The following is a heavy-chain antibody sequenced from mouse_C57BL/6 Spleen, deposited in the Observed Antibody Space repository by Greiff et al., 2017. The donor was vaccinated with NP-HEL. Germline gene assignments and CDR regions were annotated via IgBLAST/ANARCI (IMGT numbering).Heavy chain of an antibody. CDR1: GYTFTSYW. D-gene: IGHD2-5*01. CDR2: IYPSDSET. V-gene: IGHV1-61*01. J-gene: IGHJ2*01. Sequence: QVQLQQPGAELVRPGSSVKLSCKASGYTFTSYWMDWVKQRPGQGLEWIGNIYPSDSETHYNQKFKDKATLTVDKSSSTAYMQLSSLTSEDSAVYYCARSGSNSFFDYWGQGTTLTVSS. CDR3: ARSGSNSFFDY.